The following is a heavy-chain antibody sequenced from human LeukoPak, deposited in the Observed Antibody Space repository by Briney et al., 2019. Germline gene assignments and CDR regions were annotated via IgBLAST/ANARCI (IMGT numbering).Heavy chain of an antibody. J-gene: IGHJ2*01. D-gene: IGHD5-18*01. Sequence: SETLSLTCAVYGGSFSGYYWSWIRQPPGKGLEWIGEINHSGSTNYNPSLKSRVTISVDKSENQFSLKLSSVTAADTAVYYCASSGYSYARYFDLWGRGTLVTVSS. CDR2: INHSGST. CDR1: GGSFSGYY. CDR3: ASSGYSYARYFDL. V-gene: IGHV4-34*01.